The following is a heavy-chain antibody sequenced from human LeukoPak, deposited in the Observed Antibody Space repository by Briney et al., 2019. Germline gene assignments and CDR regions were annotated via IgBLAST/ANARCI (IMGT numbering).Heavy chain of an antibody. D-gene: IGHD7-27*01. Sequence: SGGSLRLSCAASGFTFSSYGMHWVRQAPGKGLEWVAFIRYDGSNKYYADSVKGRSTISRDNSKNTLYLQMNSLRAEDTAVYYCAKDRGGLNWGLSGDFDYWGQGTLVTVSS. V-gene: IGHV3-30*02. CDR2: IRYDGSNK. J-gene: IGHJ4*02. CDR1: GFTFSSYG. CDR3: AKDRGGLNWGLSGDFDY.